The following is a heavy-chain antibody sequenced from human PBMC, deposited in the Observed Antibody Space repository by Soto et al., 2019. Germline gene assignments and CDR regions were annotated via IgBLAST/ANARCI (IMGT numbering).Heavy chain of an antibody. J-gene: IGHJ3*02. CDR3: ARANEGWNDAFDI. CDR1: GFTFSSYG. CDR2: IWYDGSNK. Sequence: GGSLRLSCAASGFTFSSYGMHWVRQAPGKGLEWVAVIWYDGSNKYYADSVKGRFTISRDNSKNTLYLQMNSLRAEDTAVYYCARANEGWNDAFDIWGQGTMVTVSS. V-gene: IGHV3-33*01. D-gene: IGHD1-1*01.